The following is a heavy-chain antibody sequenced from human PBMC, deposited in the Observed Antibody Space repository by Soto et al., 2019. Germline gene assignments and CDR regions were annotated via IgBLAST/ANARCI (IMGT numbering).Heavy chain of an antibody. CDR1: GFSFSNYG. V-gene: IGHV3-21*01. Sequence: GGSLRLSCAASGFSFSNYGMNWVRQTPGKGLEWVSSISSSGSYIYYADSVKGRFTISRDNAKNSLYLQMNSLRAEDTAVYFCARVGEQWLDPYYYYGMDVWGQGTTVTVSS. CDR3: ARVGEQWLDPYYYYGMDV. J-gene: IGHJ6*02. D-gene: IGHD6-19*01. CDR2: ISSSGSYI.